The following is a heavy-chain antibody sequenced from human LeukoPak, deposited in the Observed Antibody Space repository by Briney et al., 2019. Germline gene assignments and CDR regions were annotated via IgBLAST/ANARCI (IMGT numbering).Heavy chain of an antibody. J-gene: IGHJ4*02. Sequence: ASVKVSCKASGYTFTSYGISWVRQAPGQGLEWMGWISAYNGNTNYAQKLQGRVTMTTDTSTSTAYMELRSLRSDDAAVYYCARDREYSSGWPLEDWGQGTLVTVSS. V-gene: IGHV1-18*01. CDR2: ISAYNGNT. D-gene: IGHD6-19*01. CDR3: ARDREYSSGWPLED. CDR1: GYTFTSYG.